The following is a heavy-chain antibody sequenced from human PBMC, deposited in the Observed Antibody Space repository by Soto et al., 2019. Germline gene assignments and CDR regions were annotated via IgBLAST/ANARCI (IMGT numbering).Heavy chain of an antibody. V-gene: IGHV3-23*01. Sequence: GGSLILSCAASGFTFSSYAMSWVRQAPGKGLEWASAISGSGGSTYYADSVKGRFTISRDNSKNTLYLQMNSLRAEDTAVYYCAKSGMNTAMVRPCVSYYGMDVWGQGTTVTVSS. CDR3: AKSGMNTAMVRPCVSYYGMDV. D-gene: IGHD5-18*01. J-gene: IGHJ6*02. CDR1: GFTFSSYA. CDR2: ISGSGGST.